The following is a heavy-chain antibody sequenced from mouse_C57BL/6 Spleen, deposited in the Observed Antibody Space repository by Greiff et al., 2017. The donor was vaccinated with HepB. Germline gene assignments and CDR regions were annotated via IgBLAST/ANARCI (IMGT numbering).Heavy chain of an antibody. CDR1: GYTFTSYW. D-gene: IGHD2-1*01. Sequence: QVQLQQSGAELVKPGASVKLSCKASGYTFTSYWMQWVKQRPGQGLEWIGEIDPSDSYTNYNQKFKGKATLTVDTSSSTAYMQLSSLTSEDSAVYYCARRESYYGNFHFDYWGQGTTLTVSS. CDR2: IDPSDSYT. J-gene: IGHJ2*01. CDR3: ARRESYYGNFHFDY. V-gene: IGHV1-50*01.